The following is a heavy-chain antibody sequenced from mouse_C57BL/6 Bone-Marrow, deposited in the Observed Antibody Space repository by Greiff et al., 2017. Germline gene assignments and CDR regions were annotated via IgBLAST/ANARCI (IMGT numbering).Heavy chain of an antibody. Sequence: EVHLVESGGGLVKPGGSLKLSCAASGFTFSSYAMSWVRQTPEKGLEWVATISDGGSYTYYPDNVKGRFTISRDNAKNKLYLQMSHLKSEDTAMYYCARQVWTGTFAYWGQGTLVTVSA. CDR3: ARQVWTGTFAY. V-gene: IGHV5-4*01. CDR2: ISDGGSYT. J-gene: IGHJ3*01. CDR1: GFTFSSYA. D-gene: IGHD4-1*01.